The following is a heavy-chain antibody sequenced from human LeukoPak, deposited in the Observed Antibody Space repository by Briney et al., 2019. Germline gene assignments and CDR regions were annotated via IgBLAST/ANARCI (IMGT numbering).Heavy chain of an antibody. D-gene: IGHD3-3*01. CDR2: IYTSGST. CDR3: ARDSGLNYDFWSGYPYYYYYYMDV. Sequence: SETLSLTCTVSGGSISSYYWSWIRQSAGKGLEWIGRIYTSGSTSYNPSLKSRVTMSVDTSKNQFSLKLSSVTAADTAVYYCARDSGLNYDFWSGYPYYYYYYMDVWGKGTTVTVSS. CDR1: GGSISSYY. V-gene: IGHV4-4*07. J-gene: IGHJ6*03.